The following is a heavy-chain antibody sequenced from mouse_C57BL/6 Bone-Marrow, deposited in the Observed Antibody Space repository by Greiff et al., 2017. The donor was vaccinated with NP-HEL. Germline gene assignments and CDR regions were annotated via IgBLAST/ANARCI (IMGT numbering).Heavy chain of an antibody. Sequence: EVKLVESGGGLVQPKGSLKLSCAASGFSFNTYAMNWVRQAPGKGLEWVARIRSKSNNYATYYADSVKDRFTISRDDSESMLYLQMNNLKTEDTAMYYCVRHLRTGYFDYWGQGTTLTVSS. CDR2: IRSKSNNYAT. CDR3: VRHLRTGYFDY. V-gene: IGHV10-1*01. CDR1: GFSFNTYA. D-gene: IGHD1-1*01. J-gene: IGHJ2*01.